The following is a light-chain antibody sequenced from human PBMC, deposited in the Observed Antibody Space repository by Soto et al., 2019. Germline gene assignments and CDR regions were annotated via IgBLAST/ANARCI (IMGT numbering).Light chain of an antibody. J-gene: IGLJ1*01. CDR2: DVS. V-gene: IGLV2-14*01. CDR3: SSYTSSSTF. CDR1: SSDVGGYNY. Sequence: QSALTQPASVSGSPGQSITISCTGTSSDVGGYNYVSWYQQHPGKAPKLMIYDVSNRPSGVSNRFSGSKSGNTASLTISGLKDEDEADYYCSSYTSSSTFFGTGTKVTVL.